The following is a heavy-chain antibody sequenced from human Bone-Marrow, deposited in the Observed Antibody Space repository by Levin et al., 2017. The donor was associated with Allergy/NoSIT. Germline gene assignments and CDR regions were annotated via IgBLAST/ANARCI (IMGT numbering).Heavy chain of an antibody. J-gene: IGHJ4*02. D-gene: IGHD3-10*01. CDR3: AKDKLSHAPSGIDY. Sequence: PGGSLRLSCAASGFTFDDYAMHWVRQAPGKGLEWVSLVSWDGGSAYYADSVKGRFTISRDNSKNSLYLQMHTLRAEDTALYYCAKDKLSHAPSGIDYWGQGTLVTVSS. CDR2: VSWDGGSA. CDR1: GFTFDDYA. V-gene: IGHV3-43D*03.